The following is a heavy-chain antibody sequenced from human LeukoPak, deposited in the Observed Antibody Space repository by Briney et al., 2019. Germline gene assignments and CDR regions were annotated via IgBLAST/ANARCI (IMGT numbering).Heavy chain of an antibody. CDR3: ARVSRSGSYFGAFEI. J-gene: IGHJ3*02. CDR2: IYYSGST. CDR1: RGSISSGSYY. Sequence: SETLSLTCTVSRGSISSGSYYWGWTRQPPGKGLEWIGNIYYSGSTYYNPSLTSRVTISVDTSKNQFSLKLSSVTAADTAVYYCARVSRSGSYFGAFEIWGQGTMVTVSS. V-gene: IGHV4-39*07. D-gene: IGHD1-26*01.